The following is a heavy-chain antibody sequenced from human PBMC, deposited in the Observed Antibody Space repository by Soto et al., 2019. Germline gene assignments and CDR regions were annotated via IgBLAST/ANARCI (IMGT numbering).Heavy chain of an antibody. D-gene: IGHD3-10*01. CDR1: GYTFTSYD. Sequence: ASVKVSCKASGYTFTSYDINWVRQATGQGLEWMGWMNPNSGNTGYAQKFQGRVTMTRNTSISTAYMELSSLRSEDTAVYYCARGLYYGSGSYYRPHYYYYYGMDVWGQGTTVTVSS. J-gene: IGHJ6*02. CDR2: MNPNSGNT. CDR3: ARGLYYGSGSYYRPHYYYYYGMDV. V-gene: IGHV1-8*01.